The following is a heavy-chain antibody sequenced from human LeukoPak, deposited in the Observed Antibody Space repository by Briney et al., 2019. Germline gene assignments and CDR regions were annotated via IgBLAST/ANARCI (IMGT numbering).Heavy chain of an antibody. D-gene: IGHD3-22*01. CDR3: ARQGYDTSDYQYYFDY. Sequence: GESLKISCKGSGYSFTTYWIVWVRQMPGKGLEWMGIIYPGDSDTRYSPSFEGQVTISADRSISTAYLQWSSLKASDTAMYYCARQGYDTSDYQYYFDYWGQGTLVTVSS. J-gene: IGHJ4*02. CDR2: IYPGDSDT. CDR1: GYSFTTYW. V-gene: IGHV5-51*01.